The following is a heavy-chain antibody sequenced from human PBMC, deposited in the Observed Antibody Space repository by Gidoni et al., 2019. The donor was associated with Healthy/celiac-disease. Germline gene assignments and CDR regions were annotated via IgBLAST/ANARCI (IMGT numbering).Heavy chain of an antibody. V-gene: IGHV3-23*01. CDR3: AKGGGMSYYDSSGYYPQYFQH. CDR2: ISGSGGST. J-gene: IGHJ1*01. Sequence: EVQLLESGGGLVQPGGSLRLSCAASGFTFSSYAMSWARQAPGKGLGWVSAISGSGGSTYYADSVKGRFTISRDNSKNTLYLQMNSLRAEDTAVYYCAKGGGMSYYDSSGYYPQYFQHWGQGTLVTVSS. D-gene: IGHD3-22*01. CDR1: GFTFSSYA.